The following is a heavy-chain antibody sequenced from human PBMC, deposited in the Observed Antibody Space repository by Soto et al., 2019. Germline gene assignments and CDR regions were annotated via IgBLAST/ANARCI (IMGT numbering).Heavy chain of an antibody. J-gene: IGHJ4*02. CDR3: ARVVGRAVDDY. CDR1: GYTFTSYA. CDR2: INAGNGNT. D-gene: IGHD6-19*01. Sequence: QVQLVQSGAEVKKPGASVKVSCKASGYTFTSYAMHWVRQAPGQRLEWMGWINAGNGNTKYSQKFQGRVTITRDTSASTAYMELSSIRSEDTAVYYCARVVGRAVDDYWGQGTLVTVSS. V-gene: IGHV1-3*01.